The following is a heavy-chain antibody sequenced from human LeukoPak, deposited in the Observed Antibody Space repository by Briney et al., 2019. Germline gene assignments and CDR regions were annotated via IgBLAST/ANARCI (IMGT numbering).Heavy chain of an antibody. CDR3: ARTRARGYSYGFFDY. CDR2: IYYSGST. D-gene: IGHD5-18*01. J-gene: IGHJ4*02. Sequence: PSETLSLTSTVSGGSISSYYWSWIRQPPGKGLEWIGYIYYSGSTNYNPSLKSRVTISVDTSKNQLSLKLSSVTAADTAVYYCARTRARGYSYGFFDYWGQGTLVTVSS. V-gene: IGHV4-59*12. CDR1: GGSISSYY.